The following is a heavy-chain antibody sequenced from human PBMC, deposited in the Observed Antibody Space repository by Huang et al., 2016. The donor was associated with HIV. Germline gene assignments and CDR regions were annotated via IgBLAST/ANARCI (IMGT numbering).Heavy chain of an antibody. CDR3: AHIGRLGNYYMDV. CDR2: IYWDDDK. CDR1: GFSLSHKGVG. D-gene: IGHD7-27*01. V-gene: IGHV2-5*02. J-gene: IGHJ6*03. Sequence: QITLKESGPTVIKPTQTLTLTCSFSGFSLSHKGVGVGWIRQPPGKALEWLVLIYWDDDKRVTPSLKNRITITKDTSKNQVVFTMTNLDPMDTGTYYCAHIGRLGNYYMDVWGNGTTVTVSS.